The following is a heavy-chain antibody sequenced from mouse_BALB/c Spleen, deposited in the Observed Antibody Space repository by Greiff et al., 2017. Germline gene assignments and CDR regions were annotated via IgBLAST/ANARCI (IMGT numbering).Heavy chain of an antibody. Sequence: EVKLMESGGGLVKPGGSLKLSCAASGFTFSSYGMSWVRRTPDKRLVGVATISSGGSYTYYPDSVKGRFTISRDNAKNNLYLQMSSLKSEDTAMYYCARLGGPSTMLTTNYAMDYWGQGTSVTVSS. V-gene: IGHV5-6*03. CDR3: ARLGGPSTMLTTNYAMDY. CDR1: GFTFSSYG. D-gene: IGHD2-2*01. J-gene: IGHJ4*01. CDR2: ISSGGSYT.